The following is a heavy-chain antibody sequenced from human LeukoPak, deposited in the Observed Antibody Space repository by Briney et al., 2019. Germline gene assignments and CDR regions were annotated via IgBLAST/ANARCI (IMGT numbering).Heavy chain of an antibody. CDR2: IKQDGSEK. V-gene: IGHV3-7*01. Sequence: GGSLRLSCAVSGITLSNYGMSWVRQAPGKGLEWVANIKQDGSEKYYVDSVKGRFTISRDNAKNSLYLQMNSLRAEDTAVCYCARTAAAGTTVDYWGQGTLVTVSS. J-gene: IGHJ4*02. CDR3: ARTAAAGTTVDY. D-gene: IGHD6-13*01. CDR1: GITLSNYG.